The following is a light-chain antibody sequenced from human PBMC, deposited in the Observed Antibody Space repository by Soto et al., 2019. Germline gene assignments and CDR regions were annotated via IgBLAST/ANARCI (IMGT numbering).Light chain of an antibody. Sequence: DIQMTQSPSTLSASVGDRVTITCRASQSIDSWLAWYQQKPGKAPKLLIYRASSLESGVPSRFSGSGSGTEFTLTISSLQPDDFATYYCQQYKTYLYTFAQGTKVEIK. V-gene: IGKV1-5*03. CDR1: QSIDSW. CDR3: QQYKTYLYT. CDR2: RAS. J-gene: IGKJ2*01.